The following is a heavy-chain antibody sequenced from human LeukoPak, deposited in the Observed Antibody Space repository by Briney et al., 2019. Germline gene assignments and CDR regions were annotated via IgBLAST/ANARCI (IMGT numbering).Heavy chain of an antibody. D-gene: IGHD3-9*01. CDR2: MKEDGSDI. Sequence: GGSLRLSCVASGFSFSSYTMSWVRQAPGKGLEWVAKMKEDGSDIHYVDSVKGRFTICRNNAKNSLCLQMSSLRVEDTAVYYCARGGARYLDSWGQGILVTVSS. J-gene: IGHJ4*02. CDR1: GFSFSSYT. V-gene: IGHV3-7*01. CDR3: ARGGARYLDS.